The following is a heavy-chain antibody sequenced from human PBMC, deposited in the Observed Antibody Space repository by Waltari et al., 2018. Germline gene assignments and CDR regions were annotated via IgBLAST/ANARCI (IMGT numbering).Heavy chain of an antibody. CDR1: GFSLSTSGVG. Sequence: QITLKESGPTLVKPTQTLTLTCTFSGFSLSTSGVGVGWIRQPPGKALEWLALIYWNDDKRYSPVLKSRLTITQDTSKNQVVLTMTNMDPVDTATYYCAHSSVVVIAFDAFDIWGQGTMVTVSS. CDR2: IYWNDDK. CDR3: AHSSVVVIAFDAFDI. J-gene: IGHJ3*02. V-gene: IGHV2-5*01. D-gene: IGHD2-21*01.